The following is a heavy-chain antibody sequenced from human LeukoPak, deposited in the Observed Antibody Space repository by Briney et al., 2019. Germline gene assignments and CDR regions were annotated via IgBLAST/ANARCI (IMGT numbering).Heavy chain of an antibody. D-gene: IGHD3-10*01. CDR3: ARDQVLLWFGELSGTHYDYYYMDV. CDR2: ISGSGGST. V-gene: IGHV3-23*01. Sequence: GGSLRLSCAASGFTFSSYAMSWVRQAPGKGLEWVSAISGSGGSTYYADSVKGRFTISRDNSKNTLYLQMNSLRAEDTAVYYCARDQVLLWFGELSGTHYDYYYMDVWGKGTTVTVSS. CDR1: GFTFSSYA. J-gene: IGHJ6*03.